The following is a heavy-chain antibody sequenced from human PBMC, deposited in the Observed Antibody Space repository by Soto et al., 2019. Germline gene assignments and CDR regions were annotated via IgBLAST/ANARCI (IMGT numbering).Heavy chain of an antibody. CDR1: GFTFSSYA. Sequence: QVQLVESGGGVVQPGRSLRLSCAASGFTFSSYAMHWVRQAPGKGLEWVAVISYDGSNKYYADSVKGRFTISRDNSKNTLYLQMNSLRAEDTSVYYCARSEWELLRRFDYWGQGTLVTVSS. CDR2: ISYDGSNK. V-gene: IGHV3-30-3*01. J-gene: IGHJ4*02. D-gene: IGHD1-26*01. CDR3: ARSEWELLRRFDY.